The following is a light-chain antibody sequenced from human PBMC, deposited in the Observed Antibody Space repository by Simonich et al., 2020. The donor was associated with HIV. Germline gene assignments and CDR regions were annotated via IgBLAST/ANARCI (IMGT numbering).Light chain of an antibody. CDR2: DAS. Sequence: DIQMTQSPSSLSASVGDRVTITCHASQDIRNYLTVYQQKPGKAPKLLIYDASNLETGVPSRFSGSGSGTDFTFTISSLQPADIATYYCQQYDELPYTFGQGTKLEIK. CDR3: QQYDELPYT. J-gene: IGKJ2*01. CDR1: QDIRNY. V-gene: IGKV1-33*01.